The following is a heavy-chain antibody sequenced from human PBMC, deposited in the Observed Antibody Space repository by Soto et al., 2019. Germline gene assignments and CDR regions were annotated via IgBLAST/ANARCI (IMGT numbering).Heavy chain of an antibody. Sequence: SETLSLTCAVSGGSISSSNWWSWVRQPPGKGLEWIGEIYHSGSANYNPSLKSRVTISVDKSKNQFSLKLSSVTAADTAVYYCARVLCGGDCSWDDYYYGMDVWGQGTTVTVSS. V-gene: IGHV4-4*02. CDR3: ARVLCGGDCSWDDYYYGMDV. CDR1: GGSISSSNW. J-gene: IGHJ6*02. D-gene: IGHD2-21*02. CDR2: IYHSGSA.